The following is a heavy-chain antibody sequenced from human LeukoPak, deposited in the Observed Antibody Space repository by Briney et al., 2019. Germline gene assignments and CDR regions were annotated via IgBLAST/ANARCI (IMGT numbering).Heavy chain of an antibody. Sequence: SETLSLTCTVPGGSIGSYYWSWIRQPPGKGLEWIAYIYYSGSTNYNPSLKSRVTISVDTSKNQFSLKLTSVTAADTAVYYCARYYCSGGSCYHPGFDYWGQGTLVTVSS. CDR3: ARYYCSGGSCYHPGFDY. CDR2: IYYSGST. J-gene: IGHJ4*02. D-gene: IGHD2-15*01. V-gene: IGHV4-59*08. CDR1: GGSIGSYY.